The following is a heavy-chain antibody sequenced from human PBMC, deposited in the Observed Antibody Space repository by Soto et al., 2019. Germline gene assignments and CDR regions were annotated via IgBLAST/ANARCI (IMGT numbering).Heavy chain of an antibody. D-gene: IGHD1-26*01. CDR1: GFSFGSYV. V-gene: IGHV3-23*01. J-gene: IGHJ4*02. CDR2: INDTGSKT. Sequence: EVQLLESGGGLVQPGGSLRLSCAASGFSFGSYVMSWVRQAPGKGLEWIAGINDTGSKTYYAEAVKGRFTISRDNSRNVVYLQMTSLRADDTAVYYCPVTRFSGAVPLYFDHWGQGVLVIVAS. CDR3: PVTRFSGAVPLYFDH.